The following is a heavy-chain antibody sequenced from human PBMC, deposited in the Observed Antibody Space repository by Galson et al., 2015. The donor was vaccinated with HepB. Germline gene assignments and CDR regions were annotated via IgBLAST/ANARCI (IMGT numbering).Heavy chain of an antibody. CDR3: ARDYYGRQRASWGSLYYQGMDV. J-gene: IGHJ6*02. Sequence: SVKVSCKASGYTFTSYAMHWVRQAPGQRLEWMGWINAGNGNTKYSQKFQGRVTITRDTSASTAYMELSSLRSEDTAVYYCARDYYGRQRASWGSLYYQGMDVWGQGTTVTVSS. V-gene: IGHV1-3*01. CDR1: GYTFTSYA. CDR2: INAGNGNT. D-gene: IGHD3-10*01.